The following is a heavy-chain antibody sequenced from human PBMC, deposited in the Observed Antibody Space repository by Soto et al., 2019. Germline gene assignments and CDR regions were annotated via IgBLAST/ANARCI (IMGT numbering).Heavy chain of an antibody. CDR3: ARVQDFWSGYYYYFDY. CDR1: GGTFSSYA. J-gene: IGHJ4*02. D-gene: IGHD3-3*01. CDR2: IIPIFGTA. Sequence: SVKVSCKASGGTFSSYAISWVRQAPGQGLEWMGGIIPIFGTANYAQKFQGRVTITADESTSTAYMELSSLRSEDTAVYYCARVQDFWSGYYYYFDYWGQGTLVTVSS. V-gene: IGHV1-69*13.